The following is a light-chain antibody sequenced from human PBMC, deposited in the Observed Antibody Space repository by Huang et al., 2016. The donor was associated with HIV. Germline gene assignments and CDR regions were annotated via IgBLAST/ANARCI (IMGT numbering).Light chain of an antibody. Sequence: EIVLTQSPGILSLSPGESATLSCRASQSVSSSYLAWYQQKPGQAPMLLLYAASSRATGIPDMFSGSGSGTAFSLTISRLEPEDFAVYYCQQYGSSPPLTFGQGTKVEIK. CDR1: QSVSSSY. V-gene: IGKV3-20*01. CDR2: AAS. J-gene: IGKJ1*01. CDR3: QQYGSSPPLT.